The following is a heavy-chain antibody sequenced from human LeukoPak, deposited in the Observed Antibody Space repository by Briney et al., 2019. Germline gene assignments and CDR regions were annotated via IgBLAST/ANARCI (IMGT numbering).Heavy chain of an antibody. J-gene: IGHJ4*02. V-gene: IGHV1-8*01. CDR2: MNPNSGNT. D-gene: IGHD6-13*01. CDR3: ARGRAQKNIAAAAKGVGFDY. CDR1: GYTFTSYD. Sequence: GASVKVSCKASGYTFTSYDINWVRQATGQGLEWMGWMNPNSGNTGYAQKFQGRVTMTRNTSISTAYMELSSLRSEDTAVYYCARGRAQKNIAAAAKGVGFDYWGQGTLVTVSS.